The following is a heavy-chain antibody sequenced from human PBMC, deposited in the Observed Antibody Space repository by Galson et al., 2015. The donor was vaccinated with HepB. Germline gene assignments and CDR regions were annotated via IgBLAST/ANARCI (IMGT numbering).Heavy chain of an antibody. D-gene: IGHD5/OR15-5a*01. CDR1: GFTFSGYG. V-gene: IGHV3-30*02. CDR3: AKRGYGIYEIDY. CDR2: VRDDGTSQ. J-gene: IGHJ4*02. Sequence: SLRLSCAASGFTFSGYGMHWVRQAPGKGLEWVAFVRDDGTSQFYADSAKGRFTISRGNSKNTLYLQMNSLRAEDTALYFCAKRGYGIYEIDYWGQGTLVTVSS.